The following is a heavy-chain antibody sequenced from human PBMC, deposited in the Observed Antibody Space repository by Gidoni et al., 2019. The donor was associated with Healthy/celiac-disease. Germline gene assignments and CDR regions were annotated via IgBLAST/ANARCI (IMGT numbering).Heavy chain of an antibody. J-gene: IGHJ4*02. D-gene: IGHD3-22*01. V-gene: IGHV2-70*01. CDR3: ARSFHYYDSSGYIFDY. Sequence: STSLKTRLTISKDTSKNQVVLTMTNMDPVDTATYYCARSFHYYDSSGYIFDYWGQGTLVTVSS.